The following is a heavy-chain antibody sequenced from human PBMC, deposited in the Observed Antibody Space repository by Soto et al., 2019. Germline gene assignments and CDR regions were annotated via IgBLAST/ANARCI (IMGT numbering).Heavy chain of an antibody. CDR2: TRNKANSYTT. CDR3: TRAPLGSYFFEY. V-gene: IGHV3-72*01. Sequence: PGGSLRLSCAASGFTFSDHYMDWVRQAPGKGLEWVGRTRNKANSYTTEYAASVKGRFTISRDDSKNSLYLQMNSLKTEDTAVYYCTRAPLGSYFFEYWGQGTQVTVSS. J-gene: IGHJ4*02. CDR1: GFTFSDHY.